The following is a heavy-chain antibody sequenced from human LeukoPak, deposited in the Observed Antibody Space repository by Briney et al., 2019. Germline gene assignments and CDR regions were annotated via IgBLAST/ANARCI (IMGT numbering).Heavy chain of an antibody. CDR2: ISSSSSYI. Sequence: PGGSLRLSCAASGFTFSSYSMNWVRQAPGKGLEWVSSISSSSSYIYYADSGKGRFTISRDNAKNSLYLQMNSLRAEDTAGYYCARDRGENRYYDSSAVWGQGTLVTVSS. CDR3: ARDRGENRYYDSSAV. D-gene: IGHD3-22*01. V-gene: IGHV3-21*01. CDR1: GFTFSSYS. J-gene: IGHJ4*02.